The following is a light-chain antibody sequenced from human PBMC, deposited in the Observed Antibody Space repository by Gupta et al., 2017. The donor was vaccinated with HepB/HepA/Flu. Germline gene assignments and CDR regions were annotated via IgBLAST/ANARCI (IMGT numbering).Light chain of an antibody. CDR3: QQANSFLLLT. J-gene: IGKJ4*01. Sequence: IQMTQSPSSVSASVGDRVTITCRASQGISSWLVWYQQKPGTAPNLLIYAASCLQSGVPSRFSGSGSGTDVTLIIISMQPADFATYYCQQANSFLLLTFGGGTKVEIK. CDR2: AAS. CDR1: QGISSW. V-gene: IGKV1-12*01.